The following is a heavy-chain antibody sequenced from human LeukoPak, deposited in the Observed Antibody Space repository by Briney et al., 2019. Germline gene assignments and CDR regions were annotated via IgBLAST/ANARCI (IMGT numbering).Heavy chain of an antibody. CDR1: GYSISSGYY. V-gene: IGHV4-38-2*02. Sequence: SETLSLTCTVSGYSISSGYYWGWIRQPPGKGLEWIGSIYHSGSTYYNPSPKSRVTISVDTSKNQFSLKLSSVTAADTAVYYCAREGLIVGATIDYWGQGTLVTVSS. CDR2: IYHSGST. D-gene: IGHD1-26*01. CDR3: AREGLIVGATIDY. J-gene: IGHJ4*02.